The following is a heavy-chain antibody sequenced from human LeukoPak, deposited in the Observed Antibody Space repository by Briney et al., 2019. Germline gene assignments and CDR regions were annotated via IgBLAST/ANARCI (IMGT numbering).Heavy chain of an antibody. J-gene: IGHJ4*02. CDR3: AAVEYPDY. V-gene: IGHV3-30-3*01. D-gene: IGHD2/OR15-2a*01. Sequence: GGSLRLSCAASGFTFSSYWMSWVRQAPGKGLEWVAVISYDGSNKYYADSVKGRFTISRDNSKNTLYLQMNSLRAEDTAVYYCAAVEYPDYWGQGTLVTVSS. CDR2: ISYDGSNK. CDR1: GFTFSSYW.